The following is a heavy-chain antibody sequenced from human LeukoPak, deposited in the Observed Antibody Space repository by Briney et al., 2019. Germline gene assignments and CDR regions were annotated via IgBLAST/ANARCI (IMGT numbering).Heavy chain of an antibody. J-gene: IGHJ4*02. CDR3: ARGAADY. V-gene: IGHV3-74*01. CDR1: GFTFGNFW. CDR2: INTGGSNT. D-gene: IGHD6-25*01. Sequence: GGSLRLSCAASGFTFGNFWMHWVRQAPGKGLVWVARINTGGSNTVYADSVKGRFTISRDNAKNTLYLQMNRLRAEDTAVYYCARGAADYWGQGTLVTVSS.